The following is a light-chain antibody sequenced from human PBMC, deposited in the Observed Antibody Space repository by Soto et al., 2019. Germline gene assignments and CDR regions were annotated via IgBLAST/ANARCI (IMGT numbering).Light chain of an antibody. Sequence: QSVLTQPASVSGSPGQSITLSCTGTSSDVGGFNYVSWYQQHPGKAPKLIIYEVSNRPSGVSNRFSASKSGNTASLTISGLQAGDEADYYCSSYTSSSTLENVFGTGTKVTVL. CDR3: SSYTSSSTLENV. CDR1: SSDVGGFNY. CDR2: EVS. V-gene: IGLV2-14*01. J-gene: IGLJ1*01.